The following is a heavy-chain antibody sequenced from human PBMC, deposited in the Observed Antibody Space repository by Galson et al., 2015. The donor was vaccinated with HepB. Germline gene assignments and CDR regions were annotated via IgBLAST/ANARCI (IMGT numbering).Heavy chain of an antibody. J-gene: IGHJ4*02. CDR1: GGSISSGGYY. CDR2: IYYSGST. CDR3: ARGYGDYEGYFDY. Sequence: TLSLTCTVSGGSISSGGYYWSWIRQHPGKGLAWIGYIYYSGSTYYNPSLKSRVTISVDTSKNQFSLKLSSVTAADTAVYYCARGYGDYEGYFDYWGQGTLVTVSS. V-gene: IGHV4-31*03. D-gene: IGHD4-17*01.